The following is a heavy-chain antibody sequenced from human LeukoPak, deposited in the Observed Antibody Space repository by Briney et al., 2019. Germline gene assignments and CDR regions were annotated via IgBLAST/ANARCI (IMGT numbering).Heavy chain of an antibody. CDR1: GFTFSTYA. V-gene: IGHV3-64D*09. CDR2: VSSNVYST. CDR3: VKDSKSSGWYVPPNFDY. D-gene: IGHD6-19*01. J-gene: IGHJ4*02. Sequence: QPGGSLRLSCSASGFTFSTYAMHWVRQAPGKGLEYVSSVSSNVYSTHYADSVKGRFAISRDNSKNTLYLQMSSLRTEDTAVYYCVKDSKSSGWYVPPNFDYWGQGTLVTVSS.